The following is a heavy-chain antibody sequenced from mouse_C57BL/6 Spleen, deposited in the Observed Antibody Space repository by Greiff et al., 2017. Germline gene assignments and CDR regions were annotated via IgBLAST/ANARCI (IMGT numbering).Heavy chain of an antibody. V-gene: IGHV1-82*01. CDR1: GYAFSSSW. J-gene: IGHJ2*01. D-gene: IGHD3-2*02. Sequence: VQLQQSGPELVKPGASVKISCKASGYAFSSSWMNWVKQRPGKGLEWIGRIYPGDGDTNYNGKFKGKATLTADKSSSTAYMQLSSLTSEDSAVYFCARWDSSGYDYFDYWGQGTTLTVSS. CDR3: ARWDSSGYDYFDY. CDR2: IYPGDGDT.